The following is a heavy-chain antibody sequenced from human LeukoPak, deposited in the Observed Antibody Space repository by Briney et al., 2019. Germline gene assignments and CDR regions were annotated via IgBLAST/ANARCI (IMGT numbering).Heavy chain of an antibody. CDR2: IRSDGSIQ. Sequence: PGGSLRLSCAASGFTFSTYAMHWVRQAPGKGLEWVSFIRSDGSIQYYSDSVEGRFTISRDNSKNTLSLDMNTLRIEDTAVYFCVKDASAFDFWGQGILVTVSS. CDR3: VKDASAFDF. J-gene: IGHJ3*01. V-gene: IGHV3-30*02. CDR1: GFTFSTYA.